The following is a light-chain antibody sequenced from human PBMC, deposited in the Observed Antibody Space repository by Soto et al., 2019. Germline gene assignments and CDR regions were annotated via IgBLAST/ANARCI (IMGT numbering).Light chain of an antibody. CDR2: SSS. CDR1: QTISGTY. V-gene: IGKV3-20*01. Sequence: EVVMTQSPATLSLSHGERATLSCRASQTISGTYLAWYQQKPGQAPRLLIYSSSSRAAGVSDRFSGSGSGTDFSLTISRLEPEDFAVYYCQQYNNWPSFGQGTKVDIK. J-gene: IGKJ1*01. CDR3: QQYNNWPS.